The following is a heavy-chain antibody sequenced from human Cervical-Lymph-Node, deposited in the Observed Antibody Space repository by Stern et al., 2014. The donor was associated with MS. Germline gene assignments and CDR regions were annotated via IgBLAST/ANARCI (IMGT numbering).Heavy chain of an antibody. J-gene: IGHJ3*02. D-gene: IGHD2-8*01. Sequence: VQLVESGAEVKKPGESLKISCKDFGSSFTTYWLGWVRQIPGKGLEWMGVIFTGDSDPTYSPTFQGQVTMSADKSTSTAYLQWRSLRASDTAMYYCAKRVSDAFNIWGQGTMVTVSS. CDR2: IFTGDSDP. CDR1: GSSFTTYW. CDR3: AKRVSDAFNI. V-gene: IGHV5-51*03.